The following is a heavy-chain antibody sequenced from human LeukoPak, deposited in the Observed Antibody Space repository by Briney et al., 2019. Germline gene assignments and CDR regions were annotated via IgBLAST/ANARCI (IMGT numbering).Heavy chain of an antibody. CDR3: ARETYTSWAFDI. J-gene: IGHJ3*02. V-gene: IGHV3-21*01. CDR2: ISSSGSYI. CDR1: GFTFSNYD. D-gene: IGHD5-18*01. Sequence: GGSLGLSCAASGFTFSNYDINWVRQVPGKGLEWVSSISSSGSYIYYADSVKGRFTISRDNAKNSVSLQMNNLRAEDAAVYYCARETYTSWAFDIWGQGXMVTXSS.